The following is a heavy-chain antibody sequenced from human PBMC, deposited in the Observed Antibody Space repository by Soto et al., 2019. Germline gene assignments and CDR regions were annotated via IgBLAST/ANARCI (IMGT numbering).Heavy chain of an antibody. CDR2: IRGFSPYT. J-gene: IGHJ6*02. CDR3: ARDRGYDAHDYYYNAMDV. D-gene: IGHD3-10*01. V-gene: IGHV3-21*01. CDR1: GFTFRTYT. Sequence: LRLSCISSGFTFRTYTMNWVRQAPGKGLEWVSGIRGFSPYTFYAESVKGRFTISRDNAKNSLDLQMDSLRAEDTAVYYCARDRGYDAHDYYYNAMDVWGQGTTVTV.